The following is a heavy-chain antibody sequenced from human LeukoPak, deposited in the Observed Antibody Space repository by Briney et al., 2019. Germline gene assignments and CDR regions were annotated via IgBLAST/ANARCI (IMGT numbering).Heavy chain of an antibody. CDR3: ARGSTYYDSSGQVPFDY. CDR2: ISSSSSYT. J-gene: IGHJ4*02. CDR1: GFTFSDYY. V-gene: IGHV3-11*06. Sequence: GSLRLSCAASGFTFSDYYMSWIRQAPGKGLEWVSYISSSSSYTNYADSVKGRFTISRDNAKNSLYLQMNSLRAEDTAVYYCARGSTYYDSSGQVPFDYWGQGTLVTVSS. D-gene: IGHD3-22*01.